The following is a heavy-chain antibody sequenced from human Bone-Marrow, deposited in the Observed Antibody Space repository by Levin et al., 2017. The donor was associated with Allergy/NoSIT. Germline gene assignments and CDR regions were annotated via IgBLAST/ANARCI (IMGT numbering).Heavy chain of an antibody. Sequence: SQTLSLTCAISGENVFSNIAAWDWIRQSPSRGLEWLGRTYYRSKWYTDYALSVKSRITINPDTSKNQLSLQLKSVTPENTAVYYCAIGSGKLGGYSFHHFGIDVWGQGTTVTVSS. J-gene: IGHJ6*02. CDR3: AIGSGKLGGYSFHHFGIDV. CDR1: GENVFSNIAA. D-gene: IGHD5-18*01. V-gene: IGHV6-1*01. CDR2: TYYRSKWYT.